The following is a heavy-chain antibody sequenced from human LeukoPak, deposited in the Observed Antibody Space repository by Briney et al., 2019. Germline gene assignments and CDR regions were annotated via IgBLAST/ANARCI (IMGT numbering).Heavy chain of an antibody. D-gene: IGHD1-1*01. CDR3: AKSWKSDGGSNDY. J-gene: IGHJ4*02. CDR1: GFTFDDYA. Sequence: GGSLRLSCAASGFTFDDYAMHWVRQAPGKGLEWVSLISWDGGSTYYADSVKGRFTISRDNSKNTLYLQMNSLRAEATAVYYWAKSWKSDGGSNDYWGQGTLVTVSS. V-gene: IGHV3-43D*03. CDR2: ISWDGGST.